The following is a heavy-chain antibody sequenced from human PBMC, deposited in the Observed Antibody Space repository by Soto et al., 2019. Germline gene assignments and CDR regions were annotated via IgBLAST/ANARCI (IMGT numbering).Heavy chain of an antibody. Sequence: QVQLVQSGPEVKKPGASVKVSCEASGYTFTSYGIRWVRQAPGQGLEWMGWISTYNGNPNYAQKLQGRVTMTTDTSTSTAYMELRSLRSDDTAVFYCARAPLYSTSPKSAFDIWGQGTVVTVSS. CDR3: ARAPLYSTSPKSAFDI. V-gene: IGHV1-18*01. CDR2: ISTYNGNP. CDR1: GYTFTSYG. J-gene: IGHJ3*02. D-gene: IGHD6-6*01.